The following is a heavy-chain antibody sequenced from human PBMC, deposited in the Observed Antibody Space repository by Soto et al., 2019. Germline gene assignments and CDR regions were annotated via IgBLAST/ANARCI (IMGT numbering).Heavy chain of an antibody. CDR2: ISYDGSNK. V-gene: IGHV3-30*18. J-gene: IGHJ6*02. Sequence: QVQLVESGGGVVQPGRSLRLSCAASGFTFSSYGMHWVRQAPGKGLEWVAVISYDGSNKYYADSVKGRFTISRDNSKNTLYLQMNSLRAEDTAVYYCAKERITMVRGVMDVWGQGTTVTVSS. CDR1: GFTFSSYG. CDR3: AKERITMVRGVMDV. D-gene: IGHD3-10*01.